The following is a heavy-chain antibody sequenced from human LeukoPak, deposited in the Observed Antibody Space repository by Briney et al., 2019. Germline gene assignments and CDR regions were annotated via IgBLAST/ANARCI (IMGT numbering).Heavy chain of an antibody. CDR1: GFTVSSNY. J-gene: IGHJ4*02. CDR2: VIHSGRT. CDR3: ARGPPTDYYGNGGYYYFDY. Sequence: GSLRLSCAASGFTVSSNYMSWVRQAPGKGLEWIGEVIHSGRTNYNPSLKSRVTISVDTSKNQFSLKLSSVTAADTAVYHCARGPPTDYYGNGGYYYFDYWGLGTLVTVSS. D-gene: IGHD3-22*01. V-gene: IGHV4-34*01.